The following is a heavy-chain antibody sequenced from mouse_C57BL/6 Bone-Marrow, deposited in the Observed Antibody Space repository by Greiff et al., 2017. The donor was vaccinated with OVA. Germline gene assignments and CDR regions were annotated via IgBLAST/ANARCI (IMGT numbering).Heavy chain of an antibody. CDR2: IRSKSNNYAT. CDR1: GFSFNTYA. D-gene: IGHD3-3*01. V-gene: IGHV10-1*01. J-gene: IGHJ1*03. CDR3: VGLGNWYFDV. Sequence: EVQLVESGGGLVQPKGSLKLSCAASGFSFNTYAMNWVRQAPGQGLEWVARIRSKSNNYATYYADSVKDRFTISRDDSESMLYLQMNSLKTEDTAMYYCVGLGNWYFDVWGTGTTVTVSS.